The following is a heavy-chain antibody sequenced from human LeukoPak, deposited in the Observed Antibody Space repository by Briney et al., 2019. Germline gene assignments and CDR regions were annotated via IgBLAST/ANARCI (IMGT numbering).Heavy chain of an antibody. J-gene: IGHJ4*02. D-gene: IGHD6-19*01. CDR3: ARRDSRGWYYFDY. CDR2: IYPADSET. Sequence: GESRQISCKGSGYTFTTYWIAWVRQMPGKGLEWMGIIYPADSETRYRPSFQGQVTISADKSISTAYLQWSSLKASDTAMYYCARRDSRGWYYFDYWGQGTLVTVSS. V-gene: IGHV5-51*01. CDR1: GYTFTTYW.